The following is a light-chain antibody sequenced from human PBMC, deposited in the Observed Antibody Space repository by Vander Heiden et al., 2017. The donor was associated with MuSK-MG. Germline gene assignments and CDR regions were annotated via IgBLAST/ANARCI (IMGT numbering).Light chain of an antibody. Sequence: DIQMTQSPSSLSASVGDRVTITCRASQSISNYLNWYQQKPGKAPKLLIYAASSLQSGVPSRFSGSGSGTDFTLTISSLQPEDFATYYCQQSDSTPKTFGQETKLAIK. CDR1: QSISNY. V-gene: IGKV1-39*01. CDR3: QQSDSTPKT. J-gene: IGKJ2*01. CDR2: AAS.